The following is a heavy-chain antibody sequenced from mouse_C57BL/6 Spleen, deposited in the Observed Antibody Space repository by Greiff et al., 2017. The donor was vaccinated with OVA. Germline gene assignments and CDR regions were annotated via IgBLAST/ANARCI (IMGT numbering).Heavy chain of an antibody. D-gene: IGHD1-1*01. J-gene: IGHJ1*03. CDR2: IYPSDSET. CDR3: AKKDGYYDGSSSYWYFDV. V-gene: IGHV1-61*01. Sequence: QVQLQQPGAELVRPGSSVKLSCKASGYTFTSYWMDWVKQRPGQGLEWIGNIYPSDSETHYNQKFKDKATLTVDKSSSTADMQLSSLTSEDSAVYYCAKKDGYYDGSSSYWYFDVWGTGTTVTVSS. CDR1: GYTFTSYW.